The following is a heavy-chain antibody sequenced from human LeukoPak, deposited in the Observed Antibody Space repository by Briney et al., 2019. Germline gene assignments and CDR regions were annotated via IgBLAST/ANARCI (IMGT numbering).Heavy chain of an antibody. V-gene: IGHV4-61*02. CDR3: ARDIDKTAMLFKGFDT. D-gene: IGHD5-18*01. Sequence: SETLSLTCTVSGGSISSGSYYWSWIRQPAGKGLEWIGRIYTSGGANYNPSLKSRVTMSVDTSKNQFSLKLNSVTAADTAVYYCARDIDKTAMLFKGFDTWGQGTLVTVSS. CDR1: GGSISSGSYY. J-gene: IGHJ5*02. CDR2: IYTSGGA.